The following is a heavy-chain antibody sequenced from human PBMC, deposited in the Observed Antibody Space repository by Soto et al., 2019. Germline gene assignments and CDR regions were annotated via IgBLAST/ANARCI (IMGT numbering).Heavy chain of an antibody. Sequence: VGSLRLSCAASGFTFSSYAMSWVRQAPGKGLEWVSAISGSGGSTYYADPVKGRFTISRDNSKNTLYLQMNSLRAEDTAVYYCAKAGIAAAELYYFDYWGQRTLVTVSS. J-gene: IGHJ4*02. CDR1: GFTFSSYA. V-gene: IGHV3-23*01. D-gene: IGHD6-13*01. CDR2: ISGSGGST. CDR3: AKAGIAAAELYYFDY.